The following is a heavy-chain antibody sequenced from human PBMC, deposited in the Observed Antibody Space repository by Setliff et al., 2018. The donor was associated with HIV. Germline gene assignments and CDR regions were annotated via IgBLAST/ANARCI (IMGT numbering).Heavy chain of an antibody. Sequence: GGSLRLSCAASGFTFSSYGMHWVRQAPGKGLEWVAVIWYDGSNKYYADSVKGLFTISRDNSKNTRYLQMNSLRPEDTAVYYCVRDRGTGTWYEGNCFDPWGQGTLVTVS. CDR2: IWYDGSNK. J-gene: IGHJ5*02. D-gene: IGHD6-13*01. CDR1: GFTFSSYG. CDR3: VRDRGTGTWYEGNCFDP. V-gene: IGHV3-33*01.